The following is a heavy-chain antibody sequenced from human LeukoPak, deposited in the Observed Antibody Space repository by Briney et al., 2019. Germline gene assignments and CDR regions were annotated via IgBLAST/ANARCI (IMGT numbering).Heavy chain of an antibody. J-gene: IGHJ4*02. V-gene: IGHV3-23*01. D-gene: IGHD2-15*01. CDR2: TSGSGGST. Sequence: PGGALRLSCAASGFTVSSYGMTWGRQAPEKWLEWISGTSGSGGSTYYANSVKGRFTRSRDNSNNTLYLQMNSLRAEDTAVYYCAKNGGSQCYSHLDWWGQGTLVTVSS. CDR3: AKNGGSQCYSHLDW. CDR1: GFTVSSYG.